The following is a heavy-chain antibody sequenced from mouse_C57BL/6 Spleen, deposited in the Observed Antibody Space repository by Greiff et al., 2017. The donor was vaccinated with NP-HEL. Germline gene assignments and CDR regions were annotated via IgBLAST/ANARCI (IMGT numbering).Heavy chain of an antibody. Sequence: QVQLQQPGAELVKPGASVKLSCKASGYTFTSYWMNWVKQRHGRGLEWIGWIDPNSGGTKYNEKFTSKATLTVDKPSSTAYMQLSSLTSEDSAVYYCARGGYYDNWDFDVWGTGTTVTVSS. D-gene: IGHD2-4*01. CDR2: IDPNSGGT. V-gene: IGHV1-72*01. J-gene: IGHJ1*03. CDR3: ARGGYYDNWDFDV. CDR1: GYTFTSYW.